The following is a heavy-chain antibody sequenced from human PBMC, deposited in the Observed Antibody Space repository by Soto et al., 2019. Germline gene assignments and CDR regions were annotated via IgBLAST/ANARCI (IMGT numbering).Heavy chain of an antibody. CDR2: ISGSGGST. CDR1: GFTLSSHA. Sequence: GGSLRLSCAASGFTLSSHAMSWVRQAPGKGLEWVSTISGSGGSTYYADSVKGRFTISRDTSKNMLYLQMNSLRAEDTAVYYFAKDSLPDWYVNDWGRGTLVTVSS. D-gene: IGHD3-9*01. J-gene: IGHJ4*02. CDR3: AKDSLPDWYVND. V-gene: IGHV3-23*01.